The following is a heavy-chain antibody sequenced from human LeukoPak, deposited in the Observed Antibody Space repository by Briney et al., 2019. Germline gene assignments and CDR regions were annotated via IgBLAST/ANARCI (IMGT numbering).Heavy chain of an antibody. CDR3: AKGLGRYTIAYCFDY. CDR1: GFTVSSNY. D-gene: IGHD2-21*01. V-gene: IGHV3-66*01. Sequence: PGGSLRLSCAAAGFTVSSNYMSWVRQAPGKGLEWVSVIYSDSGSSTYYADSVKGRFTISRDNSKNTLYLQMNSLRAEDTAVYYCAKGLGRYTIAYCFDYWGRGTLVTVSS. CDR2: IYSDSGSST. J-gene: IGHJ4*02.